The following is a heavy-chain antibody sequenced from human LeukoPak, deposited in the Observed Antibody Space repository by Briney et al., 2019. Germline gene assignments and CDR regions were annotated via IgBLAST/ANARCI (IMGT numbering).Heavy chain of an antibody. J-gene: IGHJ6*03. CDR2: MYTSGNT. Sequence: SETLSLTCTVSGGSISSGGYYWSWIRQPAGKGLEWIGRMYTSGNTNYTTSLKSRVTISVDTSKNHFSLKLSSVTAADTAVYYCARHRYYYRSGSYYGAPYYMDVWGKGTTVTISS. CDR3: ARHRYYYRSGSYYGAPYYMDV. V-gene: IGHV4-61*02. CDR1: GGSISSGGYY. D-gene: IGHD3-10*01.